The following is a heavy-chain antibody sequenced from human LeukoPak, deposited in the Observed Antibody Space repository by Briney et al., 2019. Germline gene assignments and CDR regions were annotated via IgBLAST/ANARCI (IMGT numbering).Heavy chain of an antibody. CDR3: AREQSPFGETH. J-gene: IGHJ4*02. CDR1: GGSISSYY. Sequence: SETLSLTCTVSGGSISSYYWSWIRQHPGKGLEWIGYIYYSGSTYYNPSLKSRVTISVDTSKNQFSLKLSSVTAADTAVYYCAREQSPFGETHWGQGTLVTVSS. CDR2: IYYSGST. V-gene: IGHV4-59*06. D-gene: IGHD3-10*01.